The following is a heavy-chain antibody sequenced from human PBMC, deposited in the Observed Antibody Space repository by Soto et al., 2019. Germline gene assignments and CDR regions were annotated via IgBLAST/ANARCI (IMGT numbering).Heavy chain of an antibody. J-gene: IGHJ5*02. Sequence: SETLSLTCAVYGGSFSTYCWSWIRQPPGKGLEWTGEINYSGSTNYNPSLKSRVTISLDTSKNQFSLNLRSVTAADTAVYYCARGRPRNKSWFDPWGQGTQVTVSS. CDR2: INYSGST. CDR3: ARGRPRNKSWFDP. CDR1: GGSFSTYC. V-gene: IGHV4-34*01.